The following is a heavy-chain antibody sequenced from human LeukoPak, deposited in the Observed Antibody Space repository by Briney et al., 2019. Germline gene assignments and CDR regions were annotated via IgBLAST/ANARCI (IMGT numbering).Heavy chain of an antibody. CDR1: GYTFTSYD. CDR2: MNPNSGNT. J-gene: IGHJ4*02. Sequence: GASVKVSCKASGYTFTSYDINWVRQATGQGLEWMGWMNPNSGNTGYAQKFQGRVTMTRNTSISTAYMELSSLRSEDTAVYYCAVGYHDFWSGYYDYWGQGTLVTVSS. CDR3: AVGYHDFWSGYYDY. D-gene: IGHD3-3*01. V-gene: IGHV1-8*01.